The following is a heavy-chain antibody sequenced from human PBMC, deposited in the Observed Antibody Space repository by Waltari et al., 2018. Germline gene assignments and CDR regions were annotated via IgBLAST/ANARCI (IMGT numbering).Heavy chain of an antibody. D-gene: IGHD3-10*01. CDR1: GYTFTSYD. CDR2: MNPNSGNT. V-gene: IGHV1-8*01. CDR3: ARGCKWFGLYYYYGMDV. J-gene: IGHJ6*02. Sequence: QVQLVQSGAEVKKPGASVKVSCKASGYTFTSYDINWVRQALGQGLEWMGWMNPNSGNTGYAQKFQGRVTMTRNTSISTAYMELSSLRSEDTAVYYCARGCKWFGLYYYYGMDVWGQGTTVTVSS.